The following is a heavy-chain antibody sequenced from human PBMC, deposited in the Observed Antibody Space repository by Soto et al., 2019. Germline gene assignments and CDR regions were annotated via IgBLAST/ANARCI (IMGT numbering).Heavy chain of an antibody. CDR2: INHSGSI. CDR1: GGSFSGYY. Sequence: QVQLQQWGAGLLKPSETLPLTCAVYGGSFSGYYWSWIRQPPGKGVEWIGEINHSGSINYNPSLKSRVTISVDTSKNQCSLKLSSVTAADTAVYYCARFGAYYYYGMDVWGQGTTVTVSS. J-gene: IGHJ6*02. CDR3: ARFGAYYYYGMDV. D-gene: IGHD3-10*01. V-gene: IGHV4-34*01.